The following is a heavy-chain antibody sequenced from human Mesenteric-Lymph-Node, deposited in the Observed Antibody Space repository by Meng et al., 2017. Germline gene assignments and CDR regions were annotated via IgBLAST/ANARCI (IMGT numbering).Heavy chain of an antibody. CDR1: GYSISSGYY. CDR2: IYHSGST. CDR3: ARGGLPGIAAAGNPAFDY. V-gene: IGHV4-38-2*01. Sequence: SQTLSLTCAVSGYSISSGYYWGWIRQPPGKGLEWIGSIYHSGSTNYNPSLKSRVTISVDTSKNQFSLKLSSVTAADTAVYYCARGGLPGIAAAGNPAFDYWGQGTLVTVSS. J-gene: IGHJ4*02. D-gene: IGHD6-13*01.